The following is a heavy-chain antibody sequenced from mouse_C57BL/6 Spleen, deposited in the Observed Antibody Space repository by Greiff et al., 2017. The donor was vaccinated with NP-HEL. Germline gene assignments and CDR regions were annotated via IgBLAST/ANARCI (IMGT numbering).Heavy chain of an antibody. D-gene: IGHD4-1*01. V-gene: IGHV1-69*01. CDR3: ARNMDWGFAY. CDR2: IDPSDSYT. CDR1: GYTFTSYW. Sequence: QVQLQQPGAELVMPGASVKLSCKASGYTFTSYWMHWVKQRPGQGLEWIGEIDPSDSYTNYNQKFKGKSTLTVDKSSSTAYMQLSSLTSEDSAVYYCARNMDWGFAYWGQGTLVTVSA. J-gene: IGHJ3*01.